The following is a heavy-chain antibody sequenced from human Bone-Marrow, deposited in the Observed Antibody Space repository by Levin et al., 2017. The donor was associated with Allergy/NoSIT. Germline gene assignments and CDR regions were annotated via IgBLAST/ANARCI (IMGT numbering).Heavy chain of an antibody. J-gene: IGHJ6*02. V-gene: IGHV3-33*01. CDR2: IWYNGKNI. D-gene: IGHD6-13*01. Sequence: QSGGSLRLSCVASGFTFTSHAIHWVRRAPGKGLEWVAQIWYNGKNIYYADSVKGRFTFSRDNSKSTVYLEMNNLKVDDTGVYYCARDGQQPAPYSMDVWGQGTTVTVSS. CDR3: ARDGQQPAPYSMDV. CDR1: GFTFTSHA.